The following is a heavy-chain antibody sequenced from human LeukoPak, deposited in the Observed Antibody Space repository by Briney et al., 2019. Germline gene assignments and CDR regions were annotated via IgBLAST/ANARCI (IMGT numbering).Heavy chain of an antibody. J-gene: IGHJ4*02. V-gene: IGHV1-46*01. CDR1: GYTFTSYY. CDR2: INPSGGST. D-gene: IGHD2-8*01. Sequence: ASVKVSCKASGYTFTSYYMHWVRQAPGQGLEWMGIINPSGGSTSYAQKFQGRVTMTRDTSTSTVCMELSSLRSEDTAVYYCARTLRGTNGYTFDYWAREPWSPSPQ. CDR3: ARTLRGTNGYTFDY.